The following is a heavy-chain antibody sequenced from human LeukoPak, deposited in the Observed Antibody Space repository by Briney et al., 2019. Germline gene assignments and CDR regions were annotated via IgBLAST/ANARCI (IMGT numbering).Heavy chain of an antibody. J-gene: IGHJ4*02. CDR1: GGSISSYY. V-gene: IGHV4-59*01. D-gene: IGHD3-3*01. CDR2: IYYSGST. Sequence: SETLSLTCTVSGGSISSYYWSWIRQPPGKGLEWIGYIYYSGSTNYNPSLKSRVTISVDTSKNQFSLKLSFVTAADTAVYYCARDAYDFWSGYYFDYWGQGTLVTVSS. CDR3: ARDAYDFWSGYYFDY.